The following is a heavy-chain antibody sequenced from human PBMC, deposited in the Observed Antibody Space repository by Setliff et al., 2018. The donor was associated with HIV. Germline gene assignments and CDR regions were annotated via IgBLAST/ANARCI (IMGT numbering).Heavy chain of an antibody. D-gene: IGHD3-22*01. CDR2: IYYSGST. CDR1: GGSINNYY. V-gene: IGHV4-59*12. Sequence: TSETLSLTCSVSGGSINNYYWSWIRQPPGKGLEWLGYIYYSGSTNYNPSLKSRVTISVDTSKNHFSLHLTSVTAADTAVYYCARVGSDSSGYGFDYWGQGTLVTVSS. J-gene: IGHJ4*02. CDR3: ARVGSDSSGYGFDY.